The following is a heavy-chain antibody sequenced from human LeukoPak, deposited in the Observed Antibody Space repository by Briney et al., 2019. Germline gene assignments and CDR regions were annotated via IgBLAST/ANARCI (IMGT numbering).Heavy chain of an antibody. V-gene: IGHV4-39*07. D-gene: IGHD6-19*01. CDR2: IYYSGST. CDR1: GGSISSSSYY. J-gene: IGHJ4*02. CDR3: ARKSIHWLVRTFDY. Sequence: PSETLSLTCTVSGGSISSSSYYWGWIRQPPGKGLEWIGSIYYSGSTYYNPSLKSRVTISVDTSKNQFSLKLSSVTAADTAVYYCARKSIHWLVRTFDYWGQGTLVTVSS.